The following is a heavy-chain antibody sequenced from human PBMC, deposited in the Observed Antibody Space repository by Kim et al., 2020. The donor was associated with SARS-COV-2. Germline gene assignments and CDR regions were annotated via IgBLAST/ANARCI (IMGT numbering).Heavy chain of an antibody. CDR3: ARISKDDGYTHFDYFDY. V-gene: IGHV3-23*01. D-gene: IGHD5-12*01. Sequence: VKARFTISRDNSKNTLYLQMNSLRAEDTAVYYCARISKDDGYTHFDYFDYWGQGTLVTVSS. J-gene: IGHJ4*02.